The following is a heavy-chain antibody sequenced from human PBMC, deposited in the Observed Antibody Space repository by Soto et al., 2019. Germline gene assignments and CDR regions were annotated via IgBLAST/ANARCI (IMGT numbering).Heavy chain of an antibody. CDR3: AREPTTMEDY. J-gene: IGHJ4*02. V-gene: IGHV4-30-4*01. D-gene: IGHD3-10*01. CDR2: IYYSGST. Sequence: SETLALTCTFYVGSIRIGDYYWSWIRQPPGKGLEWIGYIYYSGSTYYNPSLKSRVTISVDTSKNQFSLKLSSVTAADTAVYYCAREPTTMEDYWGQGTLVTGSS. CDR1: VGSIRIGDYY.